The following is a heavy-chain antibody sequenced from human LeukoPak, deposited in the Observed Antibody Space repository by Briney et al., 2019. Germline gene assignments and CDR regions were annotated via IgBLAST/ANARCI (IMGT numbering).Heavy chain of an antibody. CDR1: GFTFSDHA. Sequence: GGSLRLSCAASGFTFSDHAMSWVRQAPGKGVEGVSAIRGTGTTTFYAASVKGRFTISRDNSKNTADLQMNGLRAEDTAVYYCAKVSWLGTLPSYHFDYWGQGTQVTVSS. CDR2: IRGTGTTT. CDR3: AKVSWLGTLPSYHFDY. D-gene: IGHD6-19*01. V-gene: IGHV3-23*01. J-gene: IGHJ4*02.